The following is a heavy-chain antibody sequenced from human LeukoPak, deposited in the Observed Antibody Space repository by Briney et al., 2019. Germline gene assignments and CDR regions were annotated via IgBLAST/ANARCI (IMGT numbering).Heavy chain of an antibody. CDR1: GGSISSYY. CDR3: ARVERNYDILTGYYYYFDY. V-gene: IGHV4-4*07. Sequence: SETLSLTCTVSGGSISSYYWSWLRQPAGKGLEWIGRIYTSGSTNYNPSLKSRVTMSVDTSKNQFSLKLSSVTAADTAVYYCARVERNYDILTGYYYYFDYWGQGTLVTVSS. CDR2: IYTSGST. J-gene: IGHJ4*02. D-gene: IGHD3-9*01.